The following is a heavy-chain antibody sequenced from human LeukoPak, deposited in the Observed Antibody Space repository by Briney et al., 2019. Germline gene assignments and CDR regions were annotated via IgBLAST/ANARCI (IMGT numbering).Heavy chain of an antibody. J-gene: IGHJ5*02. Sequence: ASVKVSCKASGGTFSSYAISWVRQAPGQGLEWMGWINTNTGNPTYAQGFTGRFVFSLDTSVSTAYLQISSLKAEDTAVYYCAREGRYYGSGSYYNSDNWFDPWGQGTLVTVSS. D-gene: IGHD3-10*01. V-gene: IGHV7-4-1*02. CDR3: AREGRYYGSGSYYNSDNWFDP. CDR2: INTNTGNP. CDR1: GGTFSSYA.